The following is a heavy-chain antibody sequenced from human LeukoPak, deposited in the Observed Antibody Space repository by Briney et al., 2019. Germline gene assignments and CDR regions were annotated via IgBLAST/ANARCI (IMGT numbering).Heavy chain of an antibody. Sequence: SETLSLTCTVSGGSISSYYWSWIRQPPGKGLEWIGYIYYSGSTNYNPSLKSRVTISVDTPKNQFSLKLSSVTAADTAVYYCARVGICSSTSCYMRDYYYYMDVWGKGTTVTVSS. D-gene: IGHD2-2*02. CDR1: GGSISSYY. CDR3: ARVGICSSTSCYMRDYYYYMDV. V-gene: IGHV4-59*01. J-gene: IGHJ6*03. CDR2: IYYSGST.